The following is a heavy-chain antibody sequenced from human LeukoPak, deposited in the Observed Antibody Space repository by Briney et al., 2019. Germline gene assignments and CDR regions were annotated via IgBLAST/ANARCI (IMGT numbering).Heavy chain of an antibody. V-gene: IGHV4-59*01. J-gene: IGHJ3*01. CDR2: IYYSGSA. CDR1: GGSISSYY. CDR3: ATLVGGLPQERGAFDV. Sequence: SSETLSLTCTVSGGSISSYYWSWIRQPPGKGLEWIGYIYYSGSANYNPSLKSRVTISVDTSKNQFSLKLSSVTAADTAVFYCATLVGGLPQERGAFDVWGQGTLVTVSS. D-gene: IGHD1-26*01.